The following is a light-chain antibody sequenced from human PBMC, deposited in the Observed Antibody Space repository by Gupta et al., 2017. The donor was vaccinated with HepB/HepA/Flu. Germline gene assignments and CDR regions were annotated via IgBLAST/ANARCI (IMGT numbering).Light chain of an antibody. CDR3: QQRSNLPPLT. V-gene: IGKV3-11*01. Sequence: EIVLTQSPATLSLSPGERATISCRASQSVSSYLAWYKQKPGQALRLLIYDASNRATGIPARCSGSGSGTDFTFTISSLEPEDFAVYYCQQRSNLPPLTFGGGTKVEIK. J-gene: IGKJ4*01. CDR1: QSVSSY. CDR2: DAS.